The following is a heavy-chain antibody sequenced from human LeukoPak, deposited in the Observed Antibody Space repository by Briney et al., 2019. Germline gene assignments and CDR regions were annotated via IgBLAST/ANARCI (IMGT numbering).Heavy chain of an antibody. D-gene: IGHD1-26*01. CDR1: GFTVNNYY. CDR2: LYSGGMT. J-gene: IGHJ4*02. V-gene: IGHV3-53*01. CDR3: ARMFGGNYYGYYFDY. Sequence: PGGSLRLSCAASGFTVNNYYMTWVRQAPGKGLECVSILYSGGMTYHADSVKGRFTISTDTSKNTVNLQMNSLRAEDTAIYYCARMFGGNYYGYYFDYWGQGSMLTVSS.